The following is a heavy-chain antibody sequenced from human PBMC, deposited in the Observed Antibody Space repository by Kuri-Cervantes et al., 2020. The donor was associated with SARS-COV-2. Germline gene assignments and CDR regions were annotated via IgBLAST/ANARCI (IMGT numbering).Heavy chain of an antibody. J-gene: IGHJ3*02. CDR3: AKDGGLQEGPDAFDI. Sequence: GGSLRLSCAASGFTFDDYGMSWVRQAPGKGLEWVSGINWNGGSTGYADSVKGRFTISRDNSKNTLYLQMNSLRAEDTAVYYCAKDGGLQEGPDAFDIWGQGTMVTVSS. V-gene: IGHV3-20*04. CDR1: GFTFDDYG. D-gene: IGHD3-16*01. CDR2: INWNGGST.